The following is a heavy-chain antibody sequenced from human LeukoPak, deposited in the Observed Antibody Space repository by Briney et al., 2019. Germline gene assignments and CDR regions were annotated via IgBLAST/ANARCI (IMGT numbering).Heavy chain of an antibody. CDR1: GGSISSFY. CDR3: ARDYYDFWSGYSNWFDP. CDR2: MYYNGAT. J-gene: IGHJ5*02. Sequence: SETLSPTCTVSGGSISSFYWTWIRQPPGKGLEWIGYMYYNGATTYNPSLKSRVTMSVDTSKEQFSLKLTSVTAADTAVYYCARDYYDFWSGYSNWFDPWGQGTLVTVSS. V-gene: IGHV4-59*12. D-gene: IGHD3-3*01.